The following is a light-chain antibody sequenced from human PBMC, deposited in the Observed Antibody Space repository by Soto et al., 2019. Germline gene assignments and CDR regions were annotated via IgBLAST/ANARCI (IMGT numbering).Light chain of an antibody. V-gene: IGLV2-11*01. Sequence: QSALTQPRSVSGSPGQSVTISCTGTSSDVGGYNYVSWYQQHPGKAPKLMIYDVSKRPSGVPDRFSGSKSGNTASLTISGLQAEDEAYYYCSSYTTSTSFILFGGGTQLTVL. CDR1: SSDVGGYNY. CDR3: SSYTTSTSFIL. J-gene: IGLJ2*01. CDR2: DVS.